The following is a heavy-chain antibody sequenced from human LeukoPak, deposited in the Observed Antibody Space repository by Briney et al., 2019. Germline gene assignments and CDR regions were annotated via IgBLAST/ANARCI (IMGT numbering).Heavy chain of an antibody. J-gene: IGHJ1*01. Sequence: PGGSLRLSCAASGFTFSSYAMSWVRQAPGKGLEWVSAISSSGGSTYYADSVKGRFTISRDKSKNTLYLQMNSVRAEDTAVYYCAKYPPEIFGVVISTAAEYFQHGGQGTLVSVSS. CDR3: AKYPPEIFGVVISTAAEYFQH. D-gene: IGHD3-3*01. CDR1: GFTFSSYA. CDR2: ISSSGGST. V-gene: IGHV3-23*01.